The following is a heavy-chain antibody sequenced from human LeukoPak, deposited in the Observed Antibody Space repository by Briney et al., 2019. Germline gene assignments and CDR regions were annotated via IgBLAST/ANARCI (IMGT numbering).Heavy chain of an antibody. V-gene: IGHV3-21*01. CDR3: VTETNYYDTSGTLFDY. CDR2: ISSSSSYI. Sequence: GGSLRLSCAASGFTFSSYSMNWVRQAPGKGLEWVSSISSSSSYIYYADSVKGRFTISRDNAKNSLYLQMNSLRAEDTAVYYCVTETNYYDTSGTLFDYWGQGTLVTVSS. J-gene: IGHJ4*02. CDR1: GFTFSSYS. D-gene: IGHD3-22*01.